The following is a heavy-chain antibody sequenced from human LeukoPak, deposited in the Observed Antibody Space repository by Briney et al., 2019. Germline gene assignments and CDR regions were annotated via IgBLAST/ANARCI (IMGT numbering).Heavy chain of an antibody. Sequence: GASVKVSCKASGYTFTGYYMHWVRQAPGQGLEWMGWINPNSGGTNYAQKFQGRVTMTRDTSISTAYMELSRLRSDDTAVYYCARDMVPPIKSRNRLELWDAGPWGQGTLVTVSS. J-gene: IGHJ5*02. CDR2: INPNSGGT. CDR3: ARDMVPPIKSRNRLELWDAGP. D-gene: IGHD1-7*01. CDR1: GYTFTGYY. V-gene: IGHV1-2*02.